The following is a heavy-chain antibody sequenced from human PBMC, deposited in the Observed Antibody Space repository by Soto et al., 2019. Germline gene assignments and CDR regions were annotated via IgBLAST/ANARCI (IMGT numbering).Heavy chain of an antibody. J-gene: IGHJ4*02. CDR2: MYYTGDT. D-gene: IGHD2-21*01. CDR3: ASSDPYYFFDY. CDR1: GGSISGGGHY. V-gene: IGHV4-31*03. Sequence: HVQLQESGPGLVRPSQTLSLTCTVSGGSISGGGHYWGWIRQPPGKGLEWIGFMYYTGDTYYNPSLKSRLSISVDTSMNQFSLELTSVTAADTAVYYCASSDPYYFFDYWGLGTLVTVSS.